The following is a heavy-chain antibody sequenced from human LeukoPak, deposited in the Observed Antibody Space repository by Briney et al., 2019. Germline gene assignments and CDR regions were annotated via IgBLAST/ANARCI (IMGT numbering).Heavy chain of an antibody. CDR3: ARELRGYSYGYSHYFDY. V-gene: IGHV1-18*01. CDR1: GYTFTSYG. CDR2: ISACNGNT. Sequence: ASVKVSCKASGYTFTSYGISWVRQAPGQGLEWMGWISACNGNTNYAQKLQGRVTMTTDTSTSTAYMELRSLRSDDTAVYFCARELRGYSYGYSHYFDYWGQGTLVTVSS. D-gene: IGHD5-18*01. J-gene: IGHJ4*02.